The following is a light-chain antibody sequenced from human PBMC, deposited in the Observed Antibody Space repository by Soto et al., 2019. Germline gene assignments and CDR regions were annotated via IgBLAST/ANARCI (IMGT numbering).Light chain of an antibody. CDR1: QSVSSSY. Sequence: EIVLTQSPGTLSLSPGERATLSCRASQSVSSSYLAWYQQKPGQAPSLLIYDASSRATGISARFSGSGSGTDFTLTISRLEPEDFAVYYCQQYGSSPLTFGGGTKVKIK. V-gene: IGKV3-20*01. J-gene: IGKJ4*01. CDR3: QQYGSSPLT. CDR2: DAS.